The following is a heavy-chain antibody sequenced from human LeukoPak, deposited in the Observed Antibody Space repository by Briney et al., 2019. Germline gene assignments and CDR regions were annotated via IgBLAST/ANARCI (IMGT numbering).Heavy chain of an antibody. D-gene: IGHD2-15*01. V-gene: IGHV4-4*07. CDR2: IYTSGST. CDR1: GGSISSYY. J-gene: IGHJ4*02. Sequence: IPSETLSLTCTVSGGSISSYYWSWIRQPAGKGLEWIGRIYTSGSTYYNPSLKSRVTISVDKSKNQFSLKLNSVTAADTAVYYCARAFLVGYSPEEYFFDYWGQGTLVTVSS. CDR3: ARAFLVGYSPEEYFFDY.